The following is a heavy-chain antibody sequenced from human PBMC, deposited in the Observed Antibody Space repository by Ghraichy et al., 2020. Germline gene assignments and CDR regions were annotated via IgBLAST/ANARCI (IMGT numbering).Heavy chain of an antibody. V-gene: IGHV3-48*02. CDR3: ARAARSGWLNYYYYYGMDV. CDR2: ISSSSSTI. D-gene: IGHD6-19*01. J-gene: IGHJ6*02. CDR1: GFTFSSYS. Sequence: ETLSLTCAASGFTFSSYSMNWVRQAPGKGLEWVSYISSSSSTIYYADSVKGRFTISRDNVKNSLYLQMNSLRDEDTAVYYCARAARSGWLNYYYYYGMDVWGQGTTVTVSS.